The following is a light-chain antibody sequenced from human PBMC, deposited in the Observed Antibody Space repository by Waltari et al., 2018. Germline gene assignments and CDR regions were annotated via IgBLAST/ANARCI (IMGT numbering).Light chain of an antibody. Sequence: DIQLTQSPSFLSASVGDRVTITCRASQGISSYLAWYQQKPGKAPKLLIYAASTLQSGVLSRFSGSGSGTEFTLTISSLQPEDFATYYCQQLRAFGQGTKVEIK. CDR3: QQLRA. CDR1: QGISSY. J-gene: IGKJ1*01. CDR2: AAS. V-gene: IGKV1-9*01.